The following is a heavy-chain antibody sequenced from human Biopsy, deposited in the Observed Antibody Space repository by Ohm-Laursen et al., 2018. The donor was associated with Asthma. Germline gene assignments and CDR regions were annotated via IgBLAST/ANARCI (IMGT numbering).Heavy chain of an antibody. CDR2: ISPFTGDT. Sequence: ASVKVSCKASGYTFRSYGVSWVQQAPGQGLEWMGWISPFTGDTHFGQKFQGRVTMTTDTSTDTAYMELRSLRSDDTAVYYCARHPYNFGGFDYWGQGSLVLVSS. CDR1: GYTFRSYG. J-gene: IGHJ4*02. D-gene: IGHD5-24*01. CDR3: ARHPYNFGGFDY. V-gene: IGHV1-18*04.